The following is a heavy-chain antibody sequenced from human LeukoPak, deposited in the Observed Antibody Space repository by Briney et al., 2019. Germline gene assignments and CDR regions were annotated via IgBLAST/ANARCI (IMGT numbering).Heavy chain of an antibody. Sequence: SETLSLTCTVFGGSISSSSYYWGWIRQPPGKGLEWIGSIYYSGSTYYNPSLKSRVTISVDTSKNQFSLKLSSVTAADTAVYYCARTNYDFWSGYEDYWGQGTLVTVSS. CDR1: GGSISSSSYY. CDR2: IYYSGST. CDR3: ARTNYDFWSGYEDY. J-gene: IGHJ4*02. D-gene: IGHD3-3*01. V-gene: IGHV4-39*07.